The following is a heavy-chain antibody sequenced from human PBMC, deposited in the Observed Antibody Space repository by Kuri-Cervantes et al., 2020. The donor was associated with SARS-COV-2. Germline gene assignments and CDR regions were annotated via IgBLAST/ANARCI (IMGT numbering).Heavy chain of an antibody. J-gene: IGHJ4*02. D-gene: IGHD6-13*01. CDR2: ISYDGSNK. Sequence: GGSLRLSCAASGFTFSSYAMHWVRQAPGKGLEWVAVISYDGSNKYYADSVKGRFTISRDNSKNTLYLQMNSLRAEDTAVYYCARVRSWDEYFDYWGQGTLVTVSS. V-gene: IGHV3-30-3*01. CDR3: ARVRSWDEYFDY. CDR1: GFTFSSYA.